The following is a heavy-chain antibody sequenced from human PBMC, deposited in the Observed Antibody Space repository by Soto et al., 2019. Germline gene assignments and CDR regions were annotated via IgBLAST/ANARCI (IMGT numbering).Heavy chain of an antibody. V-gene: IGHV3-23*01. CDR2: ISGSGGST. CDR3: AKGDACSGGSCYRAVDY. CDR1: GFTFSSYA. Sequence: EVQLLESGGGLVQPGGSLRLSCEASGFTFSSYAMSWVRQAPGKGLEWVSAISGSGGSTYYADSVKGGFTISRDNSTNTLYLQMNSLRAEDTAVYYCAKGDACSGGSCYRAVDYWGQGTLVTVSS. J-gene: IGHJ4*02. D-gene: IGHD2-15*01.